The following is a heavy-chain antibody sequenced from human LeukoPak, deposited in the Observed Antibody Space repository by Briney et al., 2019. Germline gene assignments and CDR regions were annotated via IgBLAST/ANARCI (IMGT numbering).Heavy chain of an antibody. CDR2: IIPIFGTA. CDR3: ARVGAYYGSGSYYLAYGMDV. D-gene: IGHD3-10*01. J-gene: IGHJ6*02. CDR1: GGTFSSYA. Sequence: SVKVSCKASGGTFSSYAISWVRQAPGQGLEWMGGIIPIFGTANYAQKFQGRVTITTDESTSTAYMELSSLRSEDTAVYYCARVGAYYGSGSYYLAYGMDVWGQGTTVTVSS. V-gene: IGHV1-69*05.